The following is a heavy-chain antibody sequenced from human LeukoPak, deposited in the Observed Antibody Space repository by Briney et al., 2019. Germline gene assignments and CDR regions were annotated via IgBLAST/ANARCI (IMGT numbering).Heavy chain of an antibody. CDR1: GFTFSSDW. CDR3: ARLIPSINWFDP. CDR2: IKEDGSDK. J-gene: IGHJ5*02. D-gene: IGHD2-8*01. V-gene: IGHV3-7*01. Sequence: GGSLRLSCAASGFTFSSDWMSWVCQAPGKGLEWVASIKEDGSDKYYVDSVKGRFTISRDNAKNSLYLQMNSLRAEDTAVYYCARLIPSINWFDPWGQGTLVTVSS.